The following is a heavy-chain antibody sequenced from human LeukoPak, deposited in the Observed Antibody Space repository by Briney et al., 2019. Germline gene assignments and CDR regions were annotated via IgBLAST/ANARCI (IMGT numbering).Heavy chain of an antibody. CDR1: GGSISSYY. CDR3: ARTNTVTTRFDY. V-gene: IGHV4-59*01. Sequence: SETLSLTCTISGGSISSYYWSWIRQPPGKGLEWIGHIYYSEPTNYNPSLNSRVTISVDKSKNHFSLKLTSVTAADTAVYYCARTNTVTTRFDYWGQGTLVTVSS. D-gene: IGHD4-17*01. J-gene: IGHJ4*02. CDR2: IYYSEPT.